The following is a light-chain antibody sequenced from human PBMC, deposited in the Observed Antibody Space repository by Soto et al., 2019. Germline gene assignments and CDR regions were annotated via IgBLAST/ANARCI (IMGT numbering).Light chain of an antibody. CDR2: GAS. CDR1: QSVSSN. Sequence: EIVMTQSPATLSVSPGERATLSCRASQSVSSNLAWYQQKPGQAPRLLIYGASTRATGIPARFSGSGSGTEFTLTISSLQSEDCAVYYCQQYNNWPPLTFGGGPKV. J-gene: IGKJ4*01. V-gene: IGKV3-15*01. CDR3: QQYNNWPPLT.